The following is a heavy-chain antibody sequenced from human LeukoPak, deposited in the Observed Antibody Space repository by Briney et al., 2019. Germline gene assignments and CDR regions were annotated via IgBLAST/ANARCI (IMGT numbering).Heavy chain of an antibody. CDR3: ARHVVAVGFDY. Sequence: GGSLRLSCAASGFTFSSYEMNWVRQAPGKGLEWVSSISSSSSYIYYADSVKGRFTISRDNAKNSLYLQMNSLRAEDTAVYYCARHVVAVGFDYWGQGTLVTVSS. CDR1: GFTFSSYE. V-gene: IGHV3-21*01. J-gene: IGHJ4*02. CDR2: ISSSSSYI. D-gene: IGHD3-22*01.